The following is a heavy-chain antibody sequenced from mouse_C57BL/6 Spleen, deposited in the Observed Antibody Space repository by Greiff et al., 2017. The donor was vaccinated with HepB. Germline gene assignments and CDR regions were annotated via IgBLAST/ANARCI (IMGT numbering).Heavy chain of an antibody. CDR3: ARGSYYDFPFAY. V-gene: IGHV3-6*01. CDR1: GYSITSGYY. J-gene: IGHJ3*01. CDR2: ISYDGSN. Sequence: EVQLQESGPGLVKPSQSLSLTCSVTGYSITSGYYWNWSRQFPGNKLEWMGYISYDGSNNYNPSLKNRISITRDTSKNQFFLKLNSVTTEDTATYYCARGSYYDFPFAYWGQGTLVTVSA. D-gene: IGHD2-4*01.